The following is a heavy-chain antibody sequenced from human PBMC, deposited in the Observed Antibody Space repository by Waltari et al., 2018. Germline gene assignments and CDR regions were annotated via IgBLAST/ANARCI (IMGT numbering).Heavy chain of an antibody. V-gene: IGHV4-59*01. J-gene: IGHJ5*02. CDR2: IHHSGST. CDR1: GRSIRISY. CDR3: ARDATAGYNWFDP. Sequence: QVQLQESGPGLVTPSETLTLICTVSGRSIRISYWSWIRQAPGKGLEWIGNIHHSGSTNYNPSLKSRVTISVDTSKKQFSLRLSSVSAADTAVYYCARDATAGYNWFDPWGQGTLVTVSS. D-gene: IGHD3-10*01.